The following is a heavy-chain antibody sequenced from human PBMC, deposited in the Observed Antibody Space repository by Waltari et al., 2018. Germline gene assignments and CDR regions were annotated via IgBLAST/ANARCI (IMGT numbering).Heavy chain of an antibody. CDR2: IGSTGTI. CDR3: ARRFN. J-gene: IGHJ4*02. Sequence: VQLVESGGGLVQPGGSLRLSCEASGFTFSDYEMNWVRQAPGKGLEAMSDIGSTGTIYYADSVKGRFTISRDNTKNSLYLQMDSVRAEDTGIYYCARRFNWGQGALVTVSS. CDR1: GFTFSDYE. D-gene: IGHD3-3*01. V-gene: IGHV3-48*03.